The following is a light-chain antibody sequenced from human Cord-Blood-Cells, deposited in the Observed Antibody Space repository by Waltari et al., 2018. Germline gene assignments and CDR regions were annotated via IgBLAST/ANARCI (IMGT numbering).Light chain of an antibody. Sequence: QSALTQPASVSGSPGQSIPISCTGTSSDVGGYNYVPWYQQHPGKAPKLMIYDVSNRPSGVSNLFSGSKSGNTASLTISGLQAEDEADYYCSSYTSSSTLEVFGGGTKLTVL. CDR2: DVS. CDR1: SSDVGGYNY. V-gene: IGLV2-14*01. CDR3: SSYTSSSTLEV. J-gene: IGLJ3*02.